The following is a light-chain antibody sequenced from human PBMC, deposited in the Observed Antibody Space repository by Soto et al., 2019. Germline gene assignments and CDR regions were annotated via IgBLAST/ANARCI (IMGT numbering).Light chain of an antibody. CDR1: QSVSSY. CDR3: QQRSNWSLT. Sequence: EIVLTQSPATLSLSPGERATLSCRASQSVSSYLAWYQQKPGQAPRLLIYEASNRATGIPARFSGSGSGTDFTLTISSLEPEEFAVYYCQQRSNWSLTFGGGTKVEIK. J-gene: IGKJ4*01. CDR2: EAS. V-gene: IGKV3-11*01.